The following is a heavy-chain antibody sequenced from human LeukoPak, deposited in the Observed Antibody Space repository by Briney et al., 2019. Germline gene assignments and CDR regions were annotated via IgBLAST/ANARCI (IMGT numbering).Heavy chain of an antibody. Sequence: PSETLSLTCTVSGGSISSYSWNWIRQPAGKGLEWIGRIYTSGSTKYSPSLKSRVTMSVDTSKNQFSLKLSSVTAADTAVYYCARRARLGSNWFDPWGQGTLVTVSS. CDR2: IYTSGST. D-gene: IGHD3-10*01. J-gene: IGHJ5*02. CDR1: GGSISSYS. V-gene: IGHV4-4*07. CDR3: ARRARLGSNWFDP.